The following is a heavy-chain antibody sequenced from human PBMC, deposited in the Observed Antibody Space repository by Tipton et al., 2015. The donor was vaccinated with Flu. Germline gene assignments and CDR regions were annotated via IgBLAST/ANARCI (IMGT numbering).Heavy chain of an antibody. V-gene: IGHV4-31*03. CDR3: AKGPYSSGWYFNY. CDR1: GGSISSGGYY. CDR2: IYYSGST. J-gene: IGHJ4*02. Sequence: TLSLTCTVSGGSISSGGYYWSWIRQHPGKGLEWIGYIYYSGSTYYNPSLKSRVTISVDTSKNQFSLKLSSVTAADTAVYYCAKGPYSSGWYFNYWGRGTLVTVSS. D-gene: IGHD6-19*01.